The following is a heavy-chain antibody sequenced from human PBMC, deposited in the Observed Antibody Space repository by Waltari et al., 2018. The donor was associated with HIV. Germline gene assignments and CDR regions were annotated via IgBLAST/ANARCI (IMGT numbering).Heavy chain of an antibody. CDR2: FYYSGST. CDR3: ARFSSTSYDYYYNDMDV. V-gene: IGHV4-31*01. CDR1: GGSISSGSYY. J-gene: IGHJ6*02. Sequence: QAQLQESGPGLVKPSQTLSLTCTVSGGSISSGSYYWSWIRQHPGKGLEWIGYFYYSGSTYYNPSLKSLVTISVDTSKNQFSLKLSSVTAADTAVYYCARFSSTSYDYYYNDMDVWGQGTTVTVSS. D-gene: IGHD2-2*01.